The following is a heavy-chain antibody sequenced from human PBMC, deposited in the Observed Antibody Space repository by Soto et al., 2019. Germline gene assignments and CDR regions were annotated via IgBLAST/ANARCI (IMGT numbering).Heavy chain of an antibody. Sequence: GGSLRLSCAVSGFTLSDHYIDWVRQAPGKGLEWVGRSRDKPQGYSTTYAASVKGRFTTSRDESKNSAYLQMNSLKTEDTAVYYCVRATFFSDSSGYTRCLDYWGQGTLVTVSS. D-gene: IGHD3-22*01. V-gene: IGHV3-72*01. J-gene: IGHJ4*02. CDR2: SRDKPQGYST. CDR1: GFTLSDHY. CDR3: VRATFFSDSSGYTRCLDY.